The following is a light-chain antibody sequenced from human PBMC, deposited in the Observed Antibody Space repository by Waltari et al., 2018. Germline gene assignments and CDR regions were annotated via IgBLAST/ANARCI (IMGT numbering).Light chain of an antibody. V-gene: IGKV3-20*01. J-gene: IGKJ1*01. CDR3: QKYDFLPAT. CDR2: HAS. CDR1: QGVGKY. Sequence: EIVLTQSPGTLSLSPGERATLSFSASQGVGKYLAWYQQRPGQAPRLLFYHASIRATGIPDRFSGSGFGTDFSLTISRLEPEDFAVYYCQKYDFLPATFGQGTTVEIK.